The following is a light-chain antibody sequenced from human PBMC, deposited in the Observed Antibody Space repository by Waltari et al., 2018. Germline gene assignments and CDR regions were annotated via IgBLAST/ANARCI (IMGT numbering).Light chain of an antibody. CDR3: SSYTTGSTRYV. CDR1: SSDIGASNF. CDR2: DVN. Sequence: QSALTQPASVSGSPGQSLTISCTGTSSDIGASNFVSWSQKHPGKAPKVMIYDVNNRPSGVSSRFSGSKSGNTASLTISGLQAEDEADYYCSSYTTGSTRYVFGSGTKVTVL. V-gene: IGLV2-14*03. J-gene: IGLJ1*01.